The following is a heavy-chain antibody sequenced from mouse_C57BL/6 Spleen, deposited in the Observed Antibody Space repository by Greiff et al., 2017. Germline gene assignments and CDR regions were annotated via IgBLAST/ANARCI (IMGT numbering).Heavy chain of an antibody. J-gene: IGHJ2*01. D-gene: IGHD4-1*02. CDR3: TRSDPNWDFDY. V-gene: IGHV1-15*01. Sequence: VQLQQSGAELVRPGASVTLSCKASGYTFTDYEMHWVKQTPVHGLEWIGAIDPETGGTAYNQKFKGKAILTADKSSSTAYMELRSLTSEDSAVYYCTRSDPNWDFDYWGQGTTLTVSS. CDR1: GYTFTDYE. CDR2: IDPETGGT.